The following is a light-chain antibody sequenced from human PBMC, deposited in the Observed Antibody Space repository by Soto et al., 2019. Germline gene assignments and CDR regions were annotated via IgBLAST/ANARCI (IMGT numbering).Light chain of an antibody. Sequence: EIGLTQSPGTLSLSPGERATLSCRASQSVSSSYLAWYQQKPCQAPRLLIYGASSRVTGIPDRFSGSGSGTDFTLTISRLEPEDFAVYYCQQYGSSPGTFGQGTKLEIQ. CDR3: QQYGSSPGT. CDR2: GAS. CDR1: QSVSSSY. V-gene: IGKV3-20*01. J-gene: IGKJ2*02.